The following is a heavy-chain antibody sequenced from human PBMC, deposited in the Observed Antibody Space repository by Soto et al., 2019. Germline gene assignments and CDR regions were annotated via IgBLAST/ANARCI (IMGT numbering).Heavy chain of an antibody. Sequence: QVQLVQSGAEVKKPGSSVRVSCKASGGTLNSYTISWVRQAPGQGLEWMGGIIPVFGTTDYAQKFQGRVTMTADQFTSTAYLDLFSLRSADTAIYYCSISNSYGRGDFWGQGTLVTVSS. D-gene: IGHD4-17*01. V-gene: IGHV1-69*01. J-gene: IGHJ4*02. CDR2: IIPVFGTT. CDR3: SISNSYGRGDF. CDR1: GGTLNSYT.